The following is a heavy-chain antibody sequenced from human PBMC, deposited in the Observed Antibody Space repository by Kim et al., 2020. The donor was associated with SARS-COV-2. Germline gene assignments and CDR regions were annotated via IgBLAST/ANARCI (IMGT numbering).Heavy chain of an antibody. D-gene: IGHD3-16*02. V-gene: IGHV7-4-1*02. CDR2: INTDTGNP. CDR3: ARVIWGSYRYTDS. Sequence: ASVKVSCKASGYTFTNYAISWVRQAPGQGLEWMGWINTDTGNPTYAQAFTGRFVFSLDTSVSTAYLQISSLKAEDTALYYCARVIWGSYRYTDSWGQGTLATVSS. J-gene: IGHJ4*02. CDR1: GYTFTNYA.